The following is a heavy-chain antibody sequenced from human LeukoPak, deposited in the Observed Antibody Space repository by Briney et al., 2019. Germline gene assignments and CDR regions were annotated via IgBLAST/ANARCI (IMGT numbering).Heavy chain of an antibody. CDR1: GGSISSSSYY. CDR3: ARRGIVVVPAAKGTNAFDI. J-gene: IGHJ3*02. CDR2: IYYSGST. V-gene: IGHV4-39*07. D-gene: IGHD2-2*01. Sequence: SETLSLTCTVSGGSISSSSYYWGWIRQPPGKGLEWIGSIYYSGSTYYNPSLKSRVTISVDRSKNQFSLKLSSVTAADTAVYYCARRGIVVVPAAKGTNAFDIWGQGTMVTVSS.